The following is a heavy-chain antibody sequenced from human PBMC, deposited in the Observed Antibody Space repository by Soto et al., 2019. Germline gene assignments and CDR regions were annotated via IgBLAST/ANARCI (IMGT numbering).Heavy chain of an antibody. CDR3: ARESGYYYGSGSYYNSPSYYYYGMDV. Sequence: PSETLSLTCAVYGGSFSGYYWSWIRQPPGKGLEWIGEINHSGSTNYNPSLKSRVTISVDTSKNQFSLKLSSVTAADTAVYYCARESGYYYGSGSYYNSPSYYYYGMDVWGRGTTVTVSS. D-gene: IGHD3-10*01. J-gene: IGHJ6*04. V-gene: IGHV4-34*01. CDR1: GGSFSGYY. CDR2: INHSGST.